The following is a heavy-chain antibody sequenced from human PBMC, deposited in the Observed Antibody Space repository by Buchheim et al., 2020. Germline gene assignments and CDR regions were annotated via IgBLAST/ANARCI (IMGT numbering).Heavy chain of an antibody. Sequence: EVQLVDPGGALVKPGGSLRLSCVASGFTFTSAWMTWVRQAPGEGLEWVGRIKSKSDGGTTDYAAPVNGRFIISRDDSKDTLYLQMNSLMTEDTGVYYCTRGSIAYGTLDNWGQGTL. V-gene: IGHV3-15*02. J-gene: IGHJ4*02. CDR1: GFTFTSAW. D-gene: IGHD4-17*01. CDR3: TRGSIAYGTLDN. CDR2: IKSKSDGGTT.